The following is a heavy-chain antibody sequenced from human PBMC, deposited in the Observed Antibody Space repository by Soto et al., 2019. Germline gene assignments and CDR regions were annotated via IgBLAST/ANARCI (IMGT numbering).Heavy chain of an antibody. CDR3: ASVGCSGGSCYPSADY. D-gene: IGHD2-15*01. J-gene: IGHJ4*01. CDR2: ISAYNGNT. Sequence: GASVKVSCKASGYTFTSYGISWVRQAPGQGLEWMGWISAYNGNTNYAQKLQGRVTMTTDTSTSTAYMELRSLRSDDTAVYYCASVGCSGGSCYPSADYCGHGTLVTVSP. CDR1: GYTFTSYG. V-gene: IGHV1-18*01.